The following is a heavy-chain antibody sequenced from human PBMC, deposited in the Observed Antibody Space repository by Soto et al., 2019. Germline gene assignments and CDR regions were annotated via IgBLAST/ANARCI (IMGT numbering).Heavy chain of an antibody. J-gene: IGHJ4*02. Sequence: QVQLQESGPGLVKPSQTLSLTCTVSGDSISSGNYYWSWIRQHPGKGLEWIGYIYYSGSTYYNPSLKSRFTLSVDTSKNQSSLKLSSVTAADTAVYYCARSTVVRVDYWGQGTLVTVSS. CDR1: GDSISSGNYY. CDR2: IYYSGST. D-gene: IGHD4-17*01. CDR3: ARSTVVRVDY. V-gene: IGHV4-31*03.